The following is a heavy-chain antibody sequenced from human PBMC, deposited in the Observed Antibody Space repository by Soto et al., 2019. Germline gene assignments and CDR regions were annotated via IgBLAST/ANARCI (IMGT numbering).Heavy chain of an antibody. D-gene: IGHD6-13*01. J-gene: IGHJ4*02. CDR1: VDPFSQFW. CDR2: IYPVDHEN. CDR3: ARSPRSSTYFDY. V-gene: IGHV5-51*01. Sequence: YFRIISCPLSVDPFSQFWIGWVRQLPVKGLEWMGIIYPVDHENRYIPSFHGKVTISADKSINTAYLQWNSLEASETAFYFCARSPRSSTYFDYWGQGALVTVSS.